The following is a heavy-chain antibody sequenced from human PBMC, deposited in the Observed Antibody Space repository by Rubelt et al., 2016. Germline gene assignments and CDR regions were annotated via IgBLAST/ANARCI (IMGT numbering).Heavy chain of an antibody. D-gene: IGHD6-6*01. CDR2: INHRGIT. Sequence: QVQLQQWGAGLLKPSETLSLTCAVYGGTFSGYQWSWIRQPPGKGLEWIGEINHRGITNHNPSLKSRVTISEDTPKNQFSPMLPSVTVADTAVYYCARQRQPITARRWFDPWGQGTLVTVSS. CDR3: ARQRQPITARRWFDP. V-gene: IGHV4-34*01. J-gene: IGHJ5*02. CDR1: GGTFSGYQ.